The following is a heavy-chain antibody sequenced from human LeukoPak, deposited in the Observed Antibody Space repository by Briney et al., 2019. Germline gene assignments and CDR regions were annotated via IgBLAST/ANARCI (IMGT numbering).Heavy chain of an antibody. V-gene: IGHV4-59*01. Sequence: PSETLSLTCTVSGGSISSYYWSWIRQPPGKGLEWIGYIYYSGSTNYNPSLKSRVTISVDTSKNQFSLKLSSVTAADTAVYYCARRKSGSFDAFDIWGQGTMVTVSS. CDR3: ARRKSGSFDAFDI. D-gene: IGHD1-26*01. CDR1: GGSISSYY. J-gene: IGHJ3*02. CDR2: IYYSGST.